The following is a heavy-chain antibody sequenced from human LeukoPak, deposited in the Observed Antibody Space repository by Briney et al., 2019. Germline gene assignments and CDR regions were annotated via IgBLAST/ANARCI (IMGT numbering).Heavy chain of an antibody. CDR3: ARLRFLEWLFPWFDP. CDR1: GVSISGHY. J-gene: IGHJ5*02. V-gene: IGHV4-59*08. D-gene: IGHD3-3*01. Sequence: PSETLSLTCSVSGVSISGHYWSWIRQPPGKGLEWIGNIYSSGNTNYNPSLKSRVTISVDTSKNQFSLKLSSVTAADTAVYYCARLRFLEWLFPWFDPWGQGTLVTVFS. CDR2: IYSSGNT.